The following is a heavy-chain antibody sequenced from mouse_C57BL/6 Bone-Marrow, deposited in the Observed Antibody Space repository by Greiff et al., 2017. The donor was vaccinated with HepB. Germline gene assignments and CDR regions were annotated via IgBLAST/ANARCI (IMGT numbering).Heavy chain of an antibody. Sequence: QVHVKQPGTELVKPGASVKLSCKASGYTFTSYWMHWVKQRPGQGLEWIGNINPSNGGTNYNEKFKSKATLTVDKSSSTAYMQLSSLTSEDSAVYYCARGDYYGYFDYWGKGTTLTVSS. CDR2: INPSNGGT. CDR3: ARGDYYGYFDY. CDR1: GYTFTSYW. D-gene: IGHD1-1*01. V-gene: IGHV1-53*01. J-gene: IGHJ2*01.